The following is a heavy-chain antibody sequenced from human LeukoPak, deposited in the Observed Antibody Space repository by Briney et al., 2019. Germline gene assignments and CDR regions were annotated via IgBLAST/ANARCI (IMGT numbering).Heavy chain of an antibody. J-gene: IGHJ4*02. Sequence: ASVTVSCKASGGTFSRYAISWVRQAPGQGLEWMGGIIPMFGTANYAQKFQGRVTITADESTSTAYMELSSLRFEDTAVYYCAREFGEMATIYFDYWGQGTLVTVSS. CDR2: IIPMFGTA. V-gene: IGHV1-69*01. CDR3: AREFGEMATIYFDY. D-gene: IGHD5-24*01. CDR1: GGTFSRYA.